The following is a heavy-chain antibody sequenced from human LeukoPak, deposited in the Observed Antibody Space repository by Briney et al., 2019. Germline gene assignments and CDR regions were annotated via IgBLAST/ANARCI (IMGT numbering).Heavy chain of an antibody. CDR1: GFTFISYG. CDR2: ISYDGSNK. D-gene: IGHD3-9*01. J-gene: IGHJ4*02. CDR3: AKVHYDILTGYPDY. Sequence: PGTSLRLSCAASGFTFISYGMHWVRQAPGKGLEWVAVISYDGSNKYYADSVKGRFTISRDNSKNTLYLQMNSLRAEDTAVYYCAKVHYDILTGYPDYWGQGTLVTVSS. V-gene: IGHV3-30*18.